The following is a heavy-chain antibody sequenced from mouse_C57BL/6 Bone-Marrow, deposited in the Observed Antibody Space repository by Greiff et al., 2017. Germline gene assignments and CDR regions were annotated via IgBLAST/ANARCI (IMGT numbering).Heavy chain of an antibody. CDR2: IYPSDSDT. CDR1: VYTFTSYG. V-gene: IGHV1-61*01. J-gene: IGHJ3*01. D-gene: IGHD2-1*01. Sequence: VQLQQPVAELARPGSSVKLSCKASVYTFTSYGMHWVQQRPGQGLEWIGNIYPSDSDTHYNQKFKDKDTLTVDKSSSTAYMELSSLTSEDSAVYSCAYCWTPFAYGGQGTLVTVSA. CDR3: AYCWTPFAY.